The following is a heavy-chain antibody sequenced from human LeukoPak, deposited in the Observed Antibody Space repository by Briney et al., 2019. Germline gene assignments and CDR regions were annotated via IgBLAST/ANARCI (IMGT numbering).Heavy chain of an antibody. CDR1: GFTFSSYS. J-gene: IGHJ4*02. D-gene: IGHD1-26*01. V-gene: IGHV3-48*02. CDR2: ISGGSSTK. CDR3: ARGVGATDY. Sequence: GGSLRLSCAASGFTFSSYSMNWVRQAAGKGLEWLSYISGGSSTKYYADSVKGRFTISRDNAKNSLYLQMNSLRDEDTAVYYCARGVGATDYWGQGTLVTVSS.